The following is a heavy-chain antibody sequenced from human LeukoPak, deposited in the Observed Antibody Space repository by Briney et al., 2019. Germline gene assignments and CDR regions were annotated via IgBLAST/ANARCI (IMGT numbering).Heavy chain of an antibody. CDR1: GFTFSVHY. J-gene: IGHJ4*02. Sequence: AGGSLRLSCAASGFTFSVHYMDWVRQAPGKGLEWVGRFRNKANTYSTDYAASVRGRFTIARDDAKNSLYLTMNGLKPADTAVYYCARAGGSGDYYSHSSDYWGQGTLVTVSS. V-gene: IGHV3-72*01. D-gene: IGHD2-21*02. CDR2: FRNKANTYST. CDR3: ARAGGSGDYYSHSSDY.